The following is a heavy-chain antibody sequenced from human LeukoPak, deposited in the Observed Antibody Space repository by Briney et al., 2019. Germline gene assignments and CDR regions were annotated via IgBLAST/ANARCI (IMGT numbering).Heavy chain of an antibody. CDR1: GFTFSSYG. CDR3: ARGEGIAVAGGYYYGMDV. Sequence: PGGSLRLSCAASGFTFSSYGMHWVRQAPGKGLEWVAVISHDGSNKYYADSVKGRFTISRDNSKNTLYLQMNSLRAEDTAVYYCARGEGIAVAGGYYYGMDVWGQGTTVTVSS. D-gene: IGHD6-19*01. J-gene: IGHJ6*02. V-gene: IGHV3-30*03. CDR2: ISHDGSNK.